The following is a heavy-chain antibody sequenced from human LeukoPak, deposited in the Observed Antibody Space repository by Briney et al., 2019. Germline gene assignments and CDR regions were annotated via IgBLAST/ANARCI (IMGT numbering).Heavy chain of an antibody. CDR2: ISYDGSNK. D-gene: IGHD2-21*02. Sequence: GRSLRLSCAASGFTFSSYAMHWVRQAPGKGLEWVAVISYDGSNKYYADSVKGRFTISRDNSKNTLYLQMNSLRAEDTAVYYCASGSYCGDDCYAPLQDWGQGTLVTVSS. CDR1: GFTFSSYA. J-gene: IGHJ1*01. V-gene: IGHV3-30-3*01. CDR3: ASGSYCGDDCYAPLQD.